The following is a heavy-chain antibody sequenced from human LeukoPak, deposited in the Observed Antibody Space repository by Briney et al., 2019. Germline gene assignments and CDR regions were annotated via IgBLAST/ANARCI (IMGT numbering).Heavy chain of an antibody. V-gene: IGHV4-39*01. J-gene: IGHJ4*02. CDR2: IYYSGST. CDR3: AISGRYDSSGYHDY. Sequence: SETLSLTCTVSGGSISSSSYYWGWIRQPPGEGLEWIGSIYYSGSTYYNPSLKSRVTISVDTSKNQFSLKLSSVTAADTAVYYCAISGRYDSSGYHDYWGQGTLVTVSS. D-gene: IGHD3-22*01. CDR1: GGSISSSSYY.